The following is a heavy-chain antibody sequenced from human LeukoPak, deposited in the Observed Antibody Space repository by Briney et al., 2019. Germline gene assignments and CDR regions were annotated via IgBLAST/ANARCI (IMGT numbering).Heavy chain of an antibody. D-gene: IGHD3-10*01. V-gene: IGHV3-48*03. CDR3: ARLPELPGFGDY. CDR1: VFTFSSYE. Sequence: GGSLRLSCAASVFTFSSYEMNWVRQAPGKGLEGVSYISSSGSTIYYADSVKGRFTISRHNAKNSLYLQMNSLRAEDTAVYYCARLPELPGFGDYWGPGTLVTVSS. CDR2: ISSSGSTI. J-gene: IGHJ4*02.